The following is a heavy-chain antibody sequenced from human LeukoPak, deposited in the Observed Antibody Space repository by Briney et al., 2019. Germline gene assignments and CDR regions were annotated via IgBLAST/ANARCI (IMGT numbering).Heavy chain of an antibody. Sequence: GGSLGLSCAASGFTFSSYGMQWVRQAPGKGLEGVSANSGSGGNTYYADSVKGRFTIYRDSPKNTLYLQMNSLRAEDTAVYYCAKGELWDSSGYDAFDIWGQGTMVTVSS. D-gene: IGHD3-22*01. J-gene: IGHJ3*02. CDR1: GFTFSSYG. CDR2: NSGSGGNT. V-gene: IGHV3-23*01. CDR3: AKGELWDSSGYDAFDI.